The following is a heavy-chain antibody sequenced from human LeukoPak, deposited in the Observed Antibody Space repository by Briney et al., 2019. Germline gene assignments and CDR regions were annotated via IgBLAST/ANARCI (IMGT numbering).Heavy chain of an antibody. D-gene: IGHD3-16*01. CDR2: INPNSGGT. Sequence: ASVKVSCKASGYTFTSYYMHWVRQAPGQGLEWMGWINPNSGGTNYAQKFQGRVTMTRDTSISTAYMELSRLRSDDTAVYYCARSKHYDYVWGSYDPYHFDYWGQGTLVTVSS. J-gene: IGHJ4*02. CDR3: ARSKHYDYVWGSYDPYHFDY. CDR1: GYTFTSYY. V-gene: IGHV1-2*02.